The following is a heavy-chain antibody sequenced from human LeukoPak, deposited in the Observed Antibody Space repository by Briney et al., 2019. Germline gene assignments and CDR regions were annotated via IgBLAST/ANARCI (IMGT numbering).Heavy chain of an antibody. Sequence: ASVKVSCKASGYTFTSYYMHWVRQARGQGDEGMGMINPSGGRTSYAQKFQGRVTMTRYPSTSTVYMELSSLRSEDTAVYYCARDKWAISRGAFDIWGQGTMVTVSS. J-gene: IGHJ3*02. CDR3: ARDKWAISRGAFDI. D-gene: IGHD1-26*01. V-gene: IGHV1-46*01. CDR2: INPSGGRT. CDR1: GYTFTSYY.